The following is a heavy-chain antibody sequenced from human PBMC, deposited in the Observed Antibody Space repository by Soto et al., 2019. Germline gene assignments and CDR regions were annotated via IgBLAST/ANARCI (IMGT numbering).Heavy chain of an antibody. CDR1: GFTFSNAW. CDR3: HTPHGRNAFDI. Sequence: GGSLRLSCATSGFTFSNAWMAWFRHSPGKGLEWVGRIKSIADGGTTNYAAPVKGRFSISRHDSENTLYLQMNSLRVEDTGIYYCHTPHGRNAFDIWGPGTVVTVSS. D-gene: IGHD2-8*01. CDR2: IKSIADGGTT. J-gene: IGHJ3*02. V-gene: IGHV3-15*01.